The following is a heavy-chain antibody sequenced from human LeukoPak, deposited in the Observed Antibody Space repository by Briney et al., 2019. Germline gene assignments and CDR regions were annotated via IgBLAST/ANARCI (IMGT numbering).Heavy chain of an antibody. CDR3: ARDEAAYCGGDCYSLWYFDL. D-gene: IGHD2-21*02. Sequence: PGGSLRLSCAASGFTFSSYAMHWVRQAPGKGLEWVAVISYDGSNKYYADSVKGRFTISRDNSKNTLYLQMNSLRAEDTAVYYCARDEAAYCGGDCYSLWYFDLWGRGTLVTVSS. CDR2: ISYDGSNK. V-gene: IGHV3-30*04. J-gene: IGHJ2*01. CDR1: GFTFSSYA.